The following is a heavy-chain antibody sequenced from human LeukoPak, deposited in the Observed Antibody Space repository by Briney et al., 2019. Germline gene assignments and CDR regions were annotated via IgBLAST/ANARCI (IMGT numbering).Heavy chain of an antibody. J-gene: IGHJ4*02. CDR3: ARDNEQLARGFDY. Sequence: SETLSLTCTVSGGSISGYYWSWIRQPPGKGLEWIGFIYYTGSTNYNPSLESRVTISVDTSKNQFSLKLSSVTAADTAVYYCARDNEQLARGFDYWGQGTLVTVSS. CDR2: IYYTGST. D-gene: IGHD6-6*01. V-gene: IGHV4-59*12. CDR1: GGSISGYY.